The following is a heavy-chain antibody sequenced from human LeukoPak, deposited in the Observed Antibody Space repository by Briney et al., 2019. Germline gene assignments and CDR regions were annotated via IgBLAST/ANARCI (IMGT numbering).Heavy chain of an antibody. D-gene: IGHD2-2*01. CDR3: AREVYCSSTSCYHYYYYYMDV. CDR2: IYYSGST. CDR1: GGSISSYY. J-gene: IGHJ6*03. V-gene: IGHV4-59*12. Sequence: PSETLSLTCTVSGGSISSYYWSWIRQPPGKGLEWIGYIYYSGSTNYNPSLKSRVTMSVDTSKNQFSLKLSSVTAADTAVYYCAREVYCSSTSCYHYYYYYMDVWGKGTTVTVSS.